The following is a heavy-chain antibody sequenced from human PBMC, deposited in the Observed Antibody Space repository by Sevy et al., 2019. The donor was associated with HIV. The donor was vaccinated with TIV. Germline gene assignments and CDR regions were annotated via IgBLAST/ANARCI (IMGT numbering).Heavy chain of an antibody. CDR1: GGSFSGYY. CDR2: INLSGST. D-gene: IGHD2-2*01. Sequence: SETLSLTCAVYGGSFSGYYWNWIRQSPGKGLEWIGEINLSGSTHYNPSLKSRVTISVDTSKNQFSLRLNSVTAADTAVYDCARAPPVVVVPGAPSWLDPWGQGTLVTVSS. V-gene: IGHV4-34*01. J-gene: IGHJ5*02. CDR3: ARAPPVVVVPGAPSWLDP.